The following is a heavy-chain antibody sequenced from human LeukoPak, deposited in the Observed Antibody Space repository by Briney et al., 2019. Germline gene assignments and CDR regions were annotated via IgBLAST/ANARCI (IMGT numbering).Heavy chain of an antibody. D-gene: IGHD2-2*02. Sequence: GRSLRLSCAASGFTFSSYAMYWVRQAPGKGLEWLAVISYDGSNKNYADSVKGRFTISRDNAKNTLYLQLNSLRAEDTAVYYCARVRYCSSTGCYSYFDYWGQGTLVTVSS. J-gene: IGHJ4*02. V-gene: IGHV3-30-3*01. CDR2: ISYDGSNK. CDR3: ARVRYCSSTGCYSYFDY. CDR1: GFTFSSYA.